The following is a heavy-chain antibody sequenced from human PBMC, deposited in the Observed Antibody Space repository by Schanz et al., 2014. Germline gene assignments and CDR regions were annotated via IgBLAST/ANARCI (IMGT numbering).Heavy chain of an antibody. J-gene: IGHJ3*01. D-gene: IGHD2-8*02. CDR1: GFTFTGHW. CDR2: IKEDGSKK. CDR3: ARDSRYCTGVDCKGDAFDL. Sequence: DVQLVESGGGLVQPGGSLRLSCAASGFTFTGHWMSWVRQAPGKGLEWVANIKEDGSKKYYVDSVRGRFTISRDNAKNSLYLHSSSLPAEDTAVYHGARDSRYCTGVDCKGDAFDLWGQGTLVTVSS. V-gene: IGHV3-7*01.